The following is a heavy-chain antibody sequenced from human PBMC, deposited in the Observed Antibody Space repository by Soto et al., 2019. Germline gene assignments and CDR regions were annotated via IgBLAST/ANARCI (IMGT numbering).Heavy chain of an antibody. CDR3: ARGDGTTSFCDPGLER. J-gene: IGHJ4*02. V-gene: IGHV5-51*07. Sequence: SLTICCTSSGYAFISYRIALVHQVPRDGLEWMGIIYPGDSYTRYSPSCQGQSTISVDKSITTAYLQWSSQKASDTAMYYCARGDGTTSFCDPGLERRGRGTLV. CDR2: IYPGDSYT. CDR1: GYAFISYR. D-gene: IGHD2-8*01.